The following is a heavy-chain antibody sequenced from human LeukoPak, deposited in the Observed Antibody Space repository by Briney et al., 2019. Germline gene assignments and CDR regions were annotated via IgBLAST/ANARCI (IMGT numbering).Heavy chain of an antibody. Sequence: SETLSLTCTVSGVPISSSAYYWVWIPQPPGKERVWLWYIYHSGSTYYHPYLKIRLTITKDTSKNQFPLNMIYVTAPDTPLYYCGRHKRYDYGDYGSWGQGTLVTVSS. CDR3: GRHKRYDYGDYGS. D-gene: IGHD4-17*01. J-gene: IGHJ4*02. CDR2: IYHSGST. V-gene: IGHV4-39*06. CDR1: GVPISSSAYY.